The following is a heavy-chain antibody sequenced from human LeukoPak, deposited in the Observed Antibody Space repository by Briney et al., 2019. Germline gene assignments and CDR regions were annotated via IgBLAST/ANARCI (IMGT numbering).Heavy chain of an antibody. V-gene: IGHV3-23*01. CDR2: ISGSGGST. CDR1: GFTFSSYA. Sequence: GGSLRLSCAASGFTFSSYAMSWVRQAPGKGLEWVSAISGSGGSTYYADSVKGRFTISRDNSKNTLYLQMSSLRAEDTAVYYCANRPRVTMVRGVIRPYYFDYWGQGTLVTVSS. D-gene: IGHD3-10*01. J-gene: IGHJ4*02. CDR3: ANRPRVTMVRGVIRPYYFDY.